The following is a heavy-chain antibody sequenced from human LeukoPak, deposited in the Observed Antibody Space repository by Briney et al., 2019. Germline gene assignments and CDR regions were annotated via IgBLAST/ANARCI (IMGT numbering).Heavy chain of an antibody. V-gene: IGHV1-69*02. CDR2: IIPILGIA. CDR1: GGTFSCYT. J-gene: IGHJ6*03. D-gene: IGHD5-24*01. CDR3: ARGSLITYYYYMDV. Sequence: VASVKVSCKASGGTFSCYTISWVRQAPGQGLEWMGRIIPILGIANYAQKFQGRVTITADKSTSTAYMELSSLRSEDTAVYYCARGSLITYYYYMDVWGKGTTVTVSS.